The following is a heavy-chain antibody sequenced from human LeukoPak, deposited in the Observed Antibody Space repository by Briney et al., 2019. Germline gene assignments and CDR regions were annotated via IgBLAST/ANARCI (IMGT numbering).Heavy chain of an antibody. CDR3: ASGYNYGFDC. CDR2: IQYDGSQK. J-gene: IGHJ4*02. D-gene: IGHD5-24*01. V-gene: IGHV3-30*02. Sequence: PGGSLRLSCAASGVSFSGYAMDWVRQAPGKGLEWVAFIQYDGSQKSYVDSVKGRFTISRDNSKNTLYLQMNSLRAEDTALYYCASGYNYGFDCWGQGTLVTVSS. CDR1: GVSFSGYA.